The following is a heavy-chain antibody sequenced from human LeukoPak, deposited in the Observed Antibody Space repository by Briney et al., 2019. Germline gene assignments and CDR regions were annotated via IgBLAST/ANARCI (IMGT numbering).Heavy chain of an antibody. CDR1: GFTFINYW. Sequence: GGSLRLSCSASGFTFINYWMSWVRQAPGKGLEWVANIKQDGSEKYYVDSVKGRFTISRDNAKNSLYLQMNSLRAEDTAVYYCARFTAAAGTNYWGQGTLVTVSS. CDR2: IKQDGSEK. CDR3: ARFTAAAGTNY. V-gene: IGHV3-7*01. J-gene: IGHJ4*02. D-gene: IGHD6-13*01.